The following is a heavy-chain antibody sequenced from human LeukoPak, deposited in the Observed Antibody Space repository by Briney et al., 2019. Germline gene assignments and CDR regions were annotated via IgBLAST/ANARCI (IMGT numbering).Heavy chain of an antibody. J-gene: IGHJ4*02. CDR2: IKQDGSEK. CDR1: GFTFSSYW. CDR3: TRDSVGDSYADY. Sequence: GGSLRLSCAASGFTFSSYWMNWVRQAPGKGLEWVANIKQDGSEKYYVDSVKGRFTISRDNAKNSLYLQMNSLRAEDTAAYYCTRDSVGDSYADYWGQGTLVTVSS. D-gene: IGHD5-18*01. V-gene: IGHV3-7*03.